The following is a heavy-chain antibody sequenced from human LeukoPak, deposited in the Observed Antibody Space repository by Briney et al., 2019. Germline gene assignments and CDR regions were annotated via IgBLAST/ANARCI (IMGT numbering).Heavy chain of an antibody. CDR1: GGTFSSYA. J-gene: IGHJ6*04. Sequence: SVKVSCKASGGTFSSYAISWVRQAPGQGLEWMGGIIPIFGTANYAQKFQGRVTITADESTSIAYMELSSLRSEDTAVYYCARDVGYCSSTSCYGGFGYYYGMDVWGKGTTVTVSS. CDR2: IIPIFGTA. CDR3: ARDVGYCSSTSCYGGFGYYYGMDV. V-gene: IGHV1-69*01. D-gene: IGHD2-2*01.